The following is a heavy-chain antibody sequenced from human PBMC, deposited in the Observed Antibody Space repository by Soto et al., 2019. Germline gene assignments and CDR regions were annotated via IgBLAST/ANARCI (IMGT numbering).Heavy chain of an antibody. D-gene: IGHD3-22*01. CDR3: ARGEDNSGYDYFDN. CDR2: IDTGNGKT. J-gene: IGHJ4*02. Sequence: AASVKVSCKASGYTFTSYAIHWVRQAPGQRLEWMGWIDTGNGKTDYSQNFQGRVTITRDTSATTAFMELSSLRSEDTAVYYCARGEDNSGYDYFDNWGQGALVTVSS. CDR1: GYTFTSYA. V-gene: IGHV1-3*04.